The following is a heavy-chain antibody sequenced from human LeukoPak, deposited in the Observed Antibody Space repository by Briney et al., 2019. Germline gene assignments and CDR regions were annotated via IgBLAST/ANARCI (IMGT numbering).Heavy chain of an antibody. CDR1: GGSISSGDYY. CDR2: IYYSGST. CDR3: ARAIRFLEWLFPDYYYYMDV. V-gene: IGHV4-30-4*02. J-gene: IGHJ6*03. Sequence: SETLSLTCTVSGGSISSGDYYWSWIRQPPGKGLEWIGYIYYSGSTYYNPSLKSRVTISVDTSKNQFSLKLSSVTAADTAVYYCARAIRFLEWLFPDYYYYMDVWGKGTTVTVSS. D-gene: IGHD3-3*01.